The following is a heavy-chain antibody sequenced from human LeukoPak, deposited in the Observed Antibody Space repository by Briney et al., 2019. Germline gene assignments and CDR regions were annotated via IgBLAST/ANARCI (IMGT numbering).Heavy chain of an antibody. J-gene: IGHJ4*02. CDR3: ARVFGGSFIFAY. CDR2: ISSSSSYI. Sequence: PGGSLRLSCAASGFTFSSYSMNWVRQAPGKGLEWVSSISSSSSYIYYADSVKGRFTISRDNSKNTLYLQMNSLRAEDTAVYYCARVFGGSFIFAYGGQGTLVTFPS. CDR1: GFTFSSYS. D-gene: IGHD1-26*01. V-gene: IGHV3-21*01.